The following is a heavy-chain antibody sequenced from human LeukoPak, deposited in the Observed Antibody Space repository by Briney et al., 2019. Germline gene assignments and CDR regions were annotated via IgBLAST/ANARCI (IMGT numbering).Heavy chain of an antibody. J-gene: IGHJ4*02. CDR1: GFTFSSYA. Sequence: GGSLRLSCAASGFTFSSYAMHWVRQAPGKGLEWVAVISYDGSNKYYADSVKGRFTISRDNSKNTLYLQMNSLRAEDTAVYYCARRVYPPVGSGWYFDYRGQGTLVTVSS. D-gene: IGHD6-19*01. V-gene: IGHV3-30-3*01. CDR3: ARRVYPPVGSGWYFDY. CDR2: ISYDGSNK.